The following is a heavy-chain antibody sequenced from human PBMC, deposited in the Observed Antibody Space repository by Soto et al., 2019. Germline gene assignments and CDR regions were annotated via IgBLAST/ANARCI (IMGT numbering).Heavy chain of an antibody. D-gene: IGHD1-26*01. J-gene: IGHJ3*01. CDR3: ARLLTEGATFREDAFDL. Sequence: QVHLVQSGGEVKTPGASVKVSCKPSGYTFTSHGLSWVRQAPGQGLEWMGWISTFNGKTDYAQKFQGRVTMTADTRTTTGYMELSSLRSDDTAVYYCARLLTEGATFREDAFDLWGQGTKVTFSS. V-gene: IGHV1-18*01. CDR1: GYTFTSHG. CDR2: ISTFNGKT.